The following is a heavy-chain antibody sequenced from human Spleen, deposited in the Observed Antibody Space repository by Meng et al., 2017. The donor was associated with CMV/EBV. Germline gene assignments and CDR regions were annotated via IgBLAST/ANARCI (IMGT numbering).Heavy chain of an antibody. CDR3: ARYYDFWSGIDY. V-gene: IGHV4-31*03. J-gene: IGHJ4*02. Sequence: SETLSLTCTVSGGSISSGGYYWSWIRQHPGKGLEWIGYIYYSGSTYYNPSLKSRVTISVDTSNNQFSLKLSSVTAADTAVYYCARYYDFWSGIDYWGQGMLVTVSS. CDR2: IYYSGST. D-gene: IGHD3-3*01. CDR1: GGSISSGGYY.